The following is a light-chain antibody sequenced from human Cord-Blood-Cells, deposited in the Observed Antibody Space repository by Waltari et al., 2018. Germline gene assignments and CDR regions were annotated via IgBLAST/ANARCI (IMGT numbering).Light chain of an antibody. Sequence: DIQMTQSPSSLSASVGDRVTITCRASQSISSYLNWDQQKPGKAPKLLIYAASSLQSGVPSRFSGSGSGTDFTLTISSLQPEDFATYYCQQRYSTPWTFGQGTKVEIK. V-gene: IGKV1-39*01. CDR2: AAS. J-gene: IGKJ1*01. CDR1: QSISSY. CDR3: QQRYSTPWT.